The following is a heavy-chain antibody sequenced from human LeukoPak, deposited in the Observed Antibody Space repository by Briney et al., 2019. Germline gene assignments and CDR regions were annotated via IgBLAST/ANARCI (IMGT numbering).Heavy chain of an antibody. J-gene: IGHJ4*02. Sequence: SETLSLTCTVSGGSISSSSYYWGWIRQPPGKGLEWIGSIYYSGSTYYNPSLKSRVTISVDTSKNQFSLKLSSVTAADTAVYYCARVYSSGCLDYWGQGTLVTVSS. V-gene: IGHV4-39*07. CDR1: GGSISSSSYY. D-gene: IGHD6-19*01. CDR2: IYYSGST. CDR3: ARVYSSGCLDY.